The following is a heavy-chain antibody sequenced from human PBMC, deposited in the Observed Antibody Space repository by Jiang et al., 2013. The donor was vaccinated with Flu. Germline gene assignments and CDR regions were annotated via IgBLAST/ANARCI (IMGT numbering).Heavy chain of an antibody. Sequence: QTLSLTCAISGDSVSSNSAAWNWIRQSPSRGLEWLGRTYYRSKWYNDYAESVKSRITINPDTSKNQFSLQLKSVTAEDTAVYFCAKAESGWYGDHYYGMDVWGQGTTVTVSS. D-gene: IGHD6-19*01. CDR3: AKAESGWYGDHYYGMDV. V-gene: IGHV6-1*01. J-gene: IGHJ6*02. CDR1: GDSVSSNSAA. CDR2: TYYRSKWYN.